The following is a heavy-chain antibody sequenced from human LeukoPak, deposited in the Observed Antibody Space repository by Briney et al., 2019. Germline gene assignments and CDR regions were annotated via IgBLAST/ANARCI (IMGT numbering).Heavy chain of an antibody. CDR2: INPSGGST. Sequence: ASVKVSCKASGYTFTSYYMHWVRQAPGQGLEWMGIINPSGGSTSYAQKFQGRVTMTRDMSTSTVYMELSSLRSEDTAVYYCARVGIAYCGGDCYQFDYWGQGTLVTVSS. V-gene: IGHV1-46*01. CDR3: ARVGIAYCGGDCYQFDY. CDR1: GYTFTSYY. J-gene: IGHJ4*02. D-gene: IGHD2-21*02.